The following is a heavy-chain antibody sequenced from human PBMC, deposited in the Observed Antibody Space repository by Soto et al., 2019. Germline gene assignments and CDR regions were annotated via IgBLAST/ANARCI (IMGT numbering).Heavy chain of an antibody. J-gene: IGHJ6*02. CDR3: ARASTLTVHCVSVSCPRLEV. D-gene: IGHD2-2*01. CDR2: ILPIFGTA. V-gene: IGHV1-69*06. Sequence: QVQLVQSGAEVKKPGSPVKVSCKASGGTFSSYASRWVRQAPGQGLEWMVGILPIFGTANYPRKFQGRVTITADRSTSTAYMELSSLRSEDMAVYYCARASTLTVHCVSVSCPRLEVCCQGTTVTVSS. CDR1: GGTFSSYA.